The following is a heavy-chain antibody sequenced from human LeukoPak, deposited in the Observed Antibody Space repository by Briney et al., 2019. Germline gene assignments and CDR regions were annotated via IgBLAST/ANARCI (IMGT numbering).Heavy chain of an antibody. CDR3: ARGRVTIFGVVTLRGEFDP. CDR2: INPNSGGT. D-gene: IGHD3-3*01. J-gene: IGHJ5*02. V-gene: IGHV1-2*02. CDR1: GYTFTGYY. Sequence: ASVKVSCKASGYTFTGYYMHWVRQAPGQGLEWMGWINPNSGGTNYAQKFQGRVTMTRDTSISTAYMELSRLRSDDTAVYYCARGRVTIFGVVTLRGEFDPWGQGTLSPSPQ.